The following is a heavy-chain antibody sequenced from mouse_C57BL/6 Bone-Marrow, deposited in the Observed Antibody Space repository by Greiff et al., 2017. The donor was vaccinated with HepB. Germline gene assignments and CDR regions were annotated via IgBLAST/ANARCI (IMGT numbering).Heavy chain of an antibody. CDR3: ARAYSNYGWFAY. J-gene: IGHJ3*01. CDR1: GYTFTSYG. V-gene: IGHV1-81*01. CDR2: IYPRSGNT. Sequence: QVQLQQSGAELARPGASVKLSCKASGYTFTSYGISWVKQSTGQGLEWIGEIYPRSGNTYYNEKFKGKATLTADKSSSTAYMELRSLTSEDSAVYFCARAYSNYGWFAYWGQGTLVTVSA. D-gene: IGHD2-5*01.